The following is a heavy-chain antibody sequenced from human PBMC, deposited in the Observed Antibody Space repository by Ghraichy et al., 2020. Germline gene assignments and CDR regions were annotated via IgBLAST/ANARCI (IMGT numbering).Heavy chain of an antibody. CDR1: GFTFSTYA. D-gene: IGHD2-15*01. J-gene: IGHJ4*02. V-gene: IGHV3-23*01. CDR2: TSGSGGTT. CDR3: AKRHCSGGSCYSFFDQ. Sequence: GESLNISCAASGFTFSTYAMSWVRRAPGKGLEWVSSTSGSGGTTFYADSVKGRFTISRDNSKNTLYLQMISLSAEDTAVYYCAKRHCSGGSCYSFFDQWGQGTLVTVSS.